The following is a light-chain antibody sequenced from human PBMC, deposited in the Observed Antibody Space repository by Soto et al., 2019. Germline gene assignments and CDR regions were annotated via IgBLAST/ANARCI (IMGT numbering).Light chain of an antibody. Sequence: DIQMTQSTSSLSASVGDIVAITCQASQNINNYLNWYQQKPGRAPKLLIYDASNLEAGVPSRFRGSGSGTDFTSTISRLQPEDIATYYCQQYENLPTFGQGTRLEIK. J-gene: IGKJ5*01. CDR3: QQYENLPT. CDR2: DAS. CDR1: QNINNY. V-gene: IGKV1-33*01.